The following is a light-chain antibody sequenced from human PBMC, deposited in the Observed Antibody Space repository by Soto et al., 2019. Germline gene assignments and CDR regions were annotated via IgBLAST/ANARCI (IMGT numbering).Light chain of an antibody. CDR3: QQYNKWPGT. V-gene: IGKV3-20*01. Sequence: EIVLTQSPGTLSLSQEVRATFSSRARQSVSSSYLAWYQQRPGQAPRLLIYGASIRATGIPDRFSSSGSGTDFTLTISRLQSEECALYYCQQYNKWPGTFGQGTKVDIK. CDR1: QSVSSSY. CDR2: GAS. J-gene: IGKJ1*01.